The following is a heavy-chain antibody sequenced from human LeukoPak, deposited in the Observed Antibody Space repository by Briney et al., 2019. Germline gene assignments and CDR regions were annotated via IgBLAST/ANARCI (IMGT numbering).Heavy chain of an antibody. J-gene: IGHJ6*03. CDR3: VRDRHEPYDFWSGNGSKYYHHYIDV. D-gene: IGHD3-3*01. CDR1: GGSIGTYY. Sequence: PSETLSLTCTVSGGSIGTYYWSWIRPSPGRGLEWVGYIYLTGSTNYHPSLQRRVTISVDTSKNQFSLKLSSVTATDTAVYYCVRDRHEPYDFWSGNGSKYYHHYIDVWGKGTTVTVS. CDR2: IYLTGST. V-gene: IGHV4-59*01.